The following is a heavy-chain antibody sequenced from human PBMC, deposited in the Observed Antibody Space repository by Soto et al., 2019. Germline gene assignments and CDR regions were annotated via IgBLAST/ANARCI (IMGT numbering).Heavy chain of an antibody. CDR2: INHSGST. J-gene: IGHJ4*02. V-gene: IGHV4-34*01. CDR1: GGSFSGYY. D-gene: IGHD3-9*01. Sequence: SETLSLTCAVYGGSFSGYYWSWIRQPPGKGLEWIGEINHSGSTNYNPSLKSRVTISVDTSKNQFSLKLSSVTAADTAVYYCARGQRRVLRYFDWLQPFDYWGQGTLVTVSS. CDR3: ARGQRRVLRYFDWLQPFDY.